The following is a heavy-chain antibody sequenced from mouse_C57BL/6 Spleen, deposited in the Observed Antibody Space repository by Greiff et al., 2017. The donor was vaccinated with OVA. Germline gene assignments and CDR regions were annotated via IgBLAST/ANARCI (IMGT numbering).Heavy chain of an antibody. CDR3: ARTYYGSSLYAMDY. Sequence: QVQLQQSGAELARPGASVKLSCKASGYTFPSYGISWVKQRTGQGLGWIGEIYPRSGNTYYNEKFTGKATLTADKSSSTAYMELRSLTSEDSAVYFCARTYYGSSLYAMDYWGQGTSVTVSS. D-gene: IGHD1-1*01. CDR2: IYPRSGNT. J-gene: IGHJ4*01. V-gene: IGHV1-81*01. CDR1: GYTFPSYG.